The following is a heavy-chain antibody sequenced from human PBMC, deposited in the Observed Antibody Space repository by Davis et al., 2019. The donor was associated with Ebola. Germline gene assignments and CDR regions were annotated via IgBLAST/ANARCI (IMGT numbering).Heavy chain of an antibody. D-gene: IGHD2-21*02. Sequence: ASVKVSCKASGYTFTGYYLHWVRQAPGQGLEWMGRINPYSGGTNYAQKFQGRVTMTRDTSISTTYMELSRLRSDDTALYYCARVRYCGSDCSRQYYYGMDVWGKGTTVTVSS. V-gene: IGHV1-2*06. CDR3: ARVRYCGSDCSRQYYYGMDV. J-gene: IGHJ6*04. CDR2: INPYSGGT. CDR1: GYTFTGYY.